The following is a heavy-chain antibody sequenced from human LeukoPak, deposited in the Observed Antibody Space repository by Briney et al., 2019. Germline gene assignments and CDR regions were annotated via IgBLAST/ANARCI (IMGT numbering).Heavy chain of an antibody. D-gene: IGHD1-26*01. CDR1: GGSISSSSYY. J-gene: IGHJ5*02. CDR3: ARDRGSGSYDNWFDP. Sequence: SETLSLTCTVSGGSISSSSYYWGWIRQPPGKGLEWIGSIYYSGSTYYNPSLKSRVTISVDTSKTQFSLKLSSVTAADTAVYYCARDRGSGSYDNWFDPWGQGTLVTVSS. CDR2: IYYSGST. V-gene: IGHV4-39*07.